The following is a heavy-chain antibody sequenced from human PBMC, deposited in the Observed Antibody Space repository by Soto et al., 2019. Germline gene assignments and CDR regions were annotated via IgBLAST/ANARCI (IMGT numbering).Heavy chain of an antibody. CDR1: GGTFSSYT. V-gene: IGHV1-69*04. Sequence: GASVKVSCKASGGTFSSYTISWVRQAPGQGLEWMGRIIPILGIANYAQKFQGRVTITADKSTSTAYMELSSLRSEDTAVYYCAREITPILRYFDWSPYYYMDVWGKGTTVTVSS. J-gene: IGHJ6*03. D-gene: IGHD3-9*01. CDR2: IIPILGIA. CDR3: AREITPILRYFDWSPYYYMDV.